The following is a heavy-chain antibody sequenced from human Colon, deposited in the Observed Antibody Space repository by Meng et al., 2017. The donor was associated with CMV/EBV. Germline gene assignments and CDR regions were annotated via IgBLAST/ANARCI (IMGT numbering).Heavy chain of an antibody. CDR1: GFTFSSYS. CDR2: ISSSSSTI. D-gene: IGHD2-15*01. CDR3: AKDPCSGGTCYSYYGMDV. Sequence: GESLKISCAASGFTFSSYSMNWVRQAPGKGLEWVSYISSSSSTIYYADSVKGRFTISRDNAKNSLYLQMNSLRAEDTAVYYCAKDPCSGGTCYSYYGMDVWGQGTTVTVSS. V-gene: IGHV3-48*04. J-gene: IGHJ6*02.